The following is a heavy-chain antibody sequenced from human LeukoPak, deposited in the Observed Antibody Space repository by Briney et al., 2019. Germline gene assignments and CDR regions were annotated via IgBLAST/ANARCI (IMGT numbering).Heavy chain of an antibody. J-gene: IGHJ4*02. D-gene: IGHD5-12*01. CDR3: ARVLVARREYYFDY. CDR2: IYYSGST. CDR1: GGSISSYY. Sequence: SETLSLTCTVSGGSISSYYWSWIRQPPGKGLEWIGYIYYSGSTNYNPSLKSRVTISVDTSKNQFSLKLSSVTAADTAVYYCARVLVARREYYFDYWGQGTLVTVSS. V-gene: IGHV4-59*12.